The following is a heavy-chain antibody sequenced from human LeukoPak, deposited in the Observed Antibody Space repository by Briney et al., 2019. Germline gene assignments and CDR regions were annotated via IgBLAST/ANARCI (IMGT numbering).Heavy chain of an antibody. V-gene: IGHV3-23*01. Sequence: GGSLRLSCAVAGFAFGSEAMSWVRQSPARGLEWVASISPGGGTTYYADSVKGRFTISRDNAKNSLYLQMNSLRAEDTAVYYCARDAYCGGDCYPNWGQGTLVTVSS. CDR3: ARDAYCGGDCYPN. CDR2: ISPGGGTT. D-gene: IGHD2-21*02. J-gene: IGHJ4*02. CDR1: GFAFGSEA.